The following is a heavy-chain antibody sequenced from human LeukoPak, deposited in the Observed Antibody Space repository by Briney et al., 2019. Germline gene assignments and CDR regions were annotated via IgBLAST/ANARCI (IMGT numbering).Heavy chain of an antibody. Sequence: SETLSLTCTVSGGSISSGSYYWSWIRQPAGKGLEWIGRIYTSGSTNYNPSLKSQVTISVDTSKNQFSLKLSSVTAADTAVYYCAREPAYSYGYEYVYDFDYWGQGTLVTVSS. CDR2: IYTSGST. CDR1: GGSISSGSYY. D-gene: IGHD5-18*01. J-gene: IGHJ4*02. V-gene: IGHV4-61*02. CDR3: AREPAYSYGYEYVYDFDY.